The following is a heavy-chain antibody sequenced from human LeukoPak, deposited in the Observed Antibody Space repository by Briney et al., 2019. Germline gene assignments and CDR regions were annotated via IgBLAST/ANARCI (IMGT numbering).Heavy chain of an antibody. Sequence: GGSLRLSCAASGFTVSSNYVSWVRQAPGKGLEWVSVIYSGASTYYADSVKGRFTISRDSSKNTLYLQTNSLRADDTALYYCARLVAGGTGWFDPWGQGTLVTVSS. CDR1: GFTVSSNY. J-gene: IGHJ5*02. CDR2: IYSGAST. D-gene: IGHD2-15*01. V-gene: IGHV3-53*01. CDR3: ARLVAGGTGWFDP.